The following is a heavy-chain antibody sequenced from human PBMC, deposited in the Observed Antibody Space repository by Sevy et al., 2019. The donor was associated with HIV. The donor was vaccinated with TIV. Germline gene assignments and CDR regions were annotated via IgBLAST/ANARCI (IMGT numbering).Heavy chain of an antibody. CDR3: STDPIIVLLVTDGMDV. Sequence: GGSLRLSCAAPGFTFSYAWMSWVRQAPGKGLEWVGRIKARADGGTTDYAAPVKGRFTISRDDSKNTLYLQMNSLKAEDTAVYYCSTDPIIVLLVTDGMDVWGQGTTVTVSS. CDR1: GFTFSYAW. J-gene: IGHJ6*02. CDR2: IKARADGGTT. D-gene: IGHD2-8*01. V-gene: IGHV3-15*01.